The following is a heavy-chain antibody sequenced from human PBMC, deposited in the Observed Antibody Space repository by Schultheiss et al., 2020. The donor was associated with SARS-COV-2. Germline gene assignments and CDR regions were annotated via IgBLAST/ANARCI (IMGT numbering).Heavy chain of an antibody. CDR3: ARGSVGNYYYYYMDV. J-gene: IGHJ6*03. CDR2: IYYSGST. D-gene: IGHD3-10*01. CDR1: GGSISSYY. Sequence: SETLSLTCTVSGGSISSYYWGWIRQPPGKGLEWIGSIYYSGSTYYNPSLKSRVTISVDTSKNQFSLKLSSVTAADTAVYYCARGSVGNYYYYYMDVWGKGTTVTVSS. V-gene: IGHV4-39*01.